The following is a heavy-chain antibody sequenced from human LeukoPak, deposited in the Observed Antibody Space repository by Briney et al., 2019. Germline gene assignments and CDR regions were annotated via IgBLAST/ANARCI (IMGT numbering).Heavy chain of an antibody. Sequence: GASVKVSCKTSGYNFKTSGITWVRQAPGQGLEWMGWISAQTGESHYAEKLQGRVTMTTDTSRSTGYMELKSLTSDDTAVYYCAREVWSRDIGSLFDYWGQGTLVIVSS. D-gene: IGHD1-26*01. V-gene: IGHV1-18*04. J-gene: IGHJ4*02. CDR3: AREVWSRDIGSLFDY. CDR2: ISAQTGES. CDR1: GYNFKTSG.